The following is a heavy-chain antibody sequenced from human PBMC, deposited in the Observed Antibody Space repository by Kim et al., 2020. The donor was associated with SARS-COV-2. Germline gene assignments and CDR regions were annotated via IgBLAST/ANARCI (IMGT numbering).Heavy chain of an antibody. J-gene: IGHJ4*02. Sequence: GGSLRLSCAASGFTFSSYAMSWVRQAPGKGLEWVSAISGSGGSTYYADSVKGRFTTSRDNSKNTLYLQMNSRRAEDTAVYYCARLPDSSGRLGFFDYWGQGTLVTVSS. CDR3: ARLPDSSGRLGFFDY. V-gene: IGHV3-23*01. D-gene: IGHD6-19*01. CDR2: ISGSGGST. CDR1: GFTFSSYA.